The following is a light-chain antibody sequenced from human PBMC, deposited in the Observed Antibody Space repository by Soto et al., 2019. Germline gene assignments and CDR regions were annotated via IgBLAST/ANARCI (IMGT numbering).Light chain of an antibody. CDR2: GAS. V-gene: IGKV3-20*01. Sequence: EIVLTQSPGTLSLSPGERATLSCRASQSVSSSYLAWYQQKPGQAPRLLIYGASSRATGIPDRFSGSGSGTDFTLTISRLEPEHFAVYYCQQYGSSLFGPGTKVDIK. CDR1: QSVSSSY. J-gene: IGKJ3*01. CDR3: QQYGSSL.